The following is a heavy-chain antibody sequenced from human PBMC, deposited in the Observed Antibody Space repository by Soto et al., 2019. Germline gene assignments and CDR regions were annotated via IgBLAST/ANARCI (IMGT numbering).Heavy chain of an antibody. J-gene: IGHJ6*02. CDR2: ISAYNGNT. Sequence: GASVKVSCKASGYTFTSYGISWVRQAPGQGLEWMGWISAYNGNTNYAQKLQGRVTMTTDTSTSTAYMELRSLRSDDTAVYYCARFGHCGSTSCYILGPHYYGMDVWGQGTTVTVSS. CDR3: ARFGHCGSTSCYILGPHYYGMDV. CDR1: GYTFTSYG. V-gene: IGHV1-18*04. D-gene: IGHD2-2*02.